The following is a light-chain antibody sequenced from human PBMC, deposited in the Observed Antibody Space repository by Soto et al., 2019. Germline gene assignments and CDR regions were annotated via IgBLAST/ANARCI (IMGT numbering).Light chain of an antibody. CDR1: QSISSY. Sequence: IQMTQSPSSLSASVGDRVTITCRASQSISSYLNWYQQKPGKAPKLLIYAASSLQSGVPSRFSGSGSGTDFTLTTSSLQPEDFATYYCQQSYSTPPITFGGGTKVDIK. J-gene: IGKJ4*01. V-gene: IGKV1-39*01. CDR2: AAS. CDR3: QQSYSTPPIT.